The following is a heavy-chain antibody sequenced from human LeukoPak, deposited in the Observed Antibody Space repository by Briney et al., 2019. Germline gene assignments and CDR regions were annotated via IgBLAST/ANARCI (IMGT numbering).Heavy chain of an antibody. CDR3: ATTSRIQLRGGYFDY. CDR1: GFTFSSYA. Sequence: GGSLRLSCAASGFTFSSYAMHWVREAPGKGLEWVAVISYDGSNKYYADSVKGRFTISRDNSKNTLYLQMNSLRAEGTAVYYCATTSRIQLRGGYFDYWGQGTLVTVSS. J-gene: IGHJ4*02. D-gene: IGHD5-18*01. V-gene: IGHV3-30*01. CDR2: ISYDGSNK.